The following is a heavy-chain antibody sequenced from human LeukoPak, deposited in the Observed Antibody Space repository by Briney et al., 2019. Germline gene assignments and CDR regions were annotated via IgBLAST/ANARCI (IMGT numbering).Heavy chain of an antibody. J-gene: IGHJ4*02. V-gene: IGHV4-38-2*02. CDR3: ARGGLYSGSYGGDVFDY. Sequence: SETLSLTCTVSGYSISSGYYWGWIRQPPGKGLEWIGSIYHSGSTYYNPSLKSRVTISVDRSKNQFSLKLSSVTAADTAVYYCARGGLYSGSYGGDVFDYWGQGTLVTVSS. CDR1: GYSISSGYY. D-gene: IGHD1-26*01. CDR2: IYHSGST.